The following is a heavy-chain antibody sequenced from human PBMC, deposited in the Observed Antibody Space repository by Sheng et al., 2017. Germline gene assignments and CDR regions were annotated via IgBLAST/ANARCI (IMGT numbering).Heavy chain of an antibody. CDR3: TKDVSRSIFGVGKGVDH. J-gene: IGHJ5*02. CDR1: GFTFSDYS. D-gene: IGHD3-3*01. CDR2: ISSSSRFI. Sequence: EVQLVESGGGLVKSGGSLRLSCAGSGFTFSDYSINWVRQAPGKGLEWVSSISSSSRFIYYADSVKGRFTISRDNSKNTIFLQMNDLRAEDTALYYCTKDVSRSIFGVGKGVDHWGQGTLVTVSS. V-gene: IGHV3-21*02.